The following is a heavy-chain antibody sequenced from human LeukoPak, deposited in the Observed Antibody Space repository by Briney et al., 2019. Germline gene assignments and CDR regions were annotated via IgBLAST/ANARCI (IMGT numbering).Heavy chain of an antibody. Sequence: PSETLSLTCSVPGGSINSGYWSWIRQPPGKGLEWIGLLYPSGSTNYNPSLKSRVTISVDTSRTQFSLKLSSVTAADTAVYYCARRGSGASLEYYFDLWGRGTLVTVSS. V-gene: IGHV4-59*01. CDR2: LYPSGST. CDR1: GGSINSGY. D-gene: IGHD1-14*01. CDR3: ARRGSGASLEYYFDL. J-gene: IGHJ2*01.